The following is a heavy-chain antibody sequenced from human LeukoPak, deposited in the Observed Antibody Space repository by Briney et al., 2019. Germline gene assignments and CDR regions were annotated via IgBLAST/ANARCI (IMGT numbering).Heavy chain of an antibody. CDR2: FNAGNGNT. J-gene: IGHJ3*02. CDR3: ASSSSDPFDI. D-gene: IGHD6-13*01. Sequence: ASLTVSCMATGYTFTNYPMHWLRQARGQRLEWMGWFNAGNGNTKYSQPFHRRVTITRDTTASKAYLDLSSLSSEDTAVYYCASSSSDPFDIWGQGTMVTVSS. CDR1: GYTFTNYP. V-gene: IGHV1-3*01.